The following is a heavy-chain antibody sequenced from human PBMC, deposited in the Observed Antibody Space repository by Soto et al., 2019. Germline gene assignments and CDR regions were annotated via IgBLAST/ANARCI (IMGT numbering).Heavy chain of an antibody. J-gene: IGHJ6*02. CDR1: GGSVSSGNYF. D-gene: IGHD4-17*01. Sequence: SETLSLTXTVSGGSVSSGNYFWSWIRQPPGKGLEWIGYIHSSGSTNYNPSLKSRVTISADTSRNQFSLRLTSVTAADTAVYYCAILTKPTAVTTAFRGGYGLDVWGQGTTVTVSS. CDR2: IHSSGST. CDR3: AILTKPTAVTTAFRGGYGLDV. V-gene: IGHV4-61*01.